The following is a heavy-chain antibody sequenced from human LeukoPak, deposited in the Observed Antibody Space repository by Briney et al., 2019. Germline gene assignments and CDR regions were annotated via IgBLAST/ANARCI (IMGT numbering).Heavy chain of an antibody. Sequence: TGGSLRLSCAASGFTFSSYGMSWVRQAPGKGLEWVSAISGSGGSTYYVDSVKGRFTISRDNSKNTLYLQMNSLRAEDTAVYYCAKDTPVWDVAFDIWGQGTMVTVSS. CDR1: GFTFSSYG. CDR3: AKDTPVWDVAFDI. V-gene: IGHV3-23*01. CDR2: ISGSGGST. D-gene: IGHD1-26*01. J-gene: IGHJ3*02.